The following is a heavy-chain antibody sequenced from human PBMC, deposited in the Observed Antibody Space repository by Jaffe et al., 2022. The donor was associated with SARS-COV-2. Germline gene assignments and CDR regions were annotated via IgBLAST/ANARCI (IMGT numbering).Heavy chain of an antibody. CDR1: GFNVNINA. J-gene: IGHJ3*02. CDR2: LYKGGNR. D-gene: IGHD6-13*01. V-gene: IGHV3-53*01. CDR3: ARGHEAAGLPGAFDI. Sequence: EVQVVESGGGLVQPGGSLRLSCAASGFNVNINAMSWVRQAPGKGLEWVSVLYKGGNRFFADSVKGRFTLSRDMASNTVFLQMNSLRPEDTAVYFCARGHEAAGLPGAFDIWGQGTFVTVSS.